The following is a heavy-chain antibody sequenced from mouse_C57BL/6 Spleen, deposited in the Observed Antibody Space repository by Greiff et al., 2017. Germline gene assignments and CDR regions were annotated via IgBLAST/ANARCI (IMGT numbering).Heavy chain of an antibody. Sequence: VQLQQSGPVLVKPGASVKMSCKASGYTFTDYYMNWVKQSHGKSLGWIGVINPYNGGTSYNQKFKGKATLTVDKSSITAYMELNSLTSEDSAVYYCARINEYFDVWGTGTTVTVSS. V-gene: IGHV1-19*01. J-gene: IGHJ1*03. CDR2: INPYNGGT. CDR3: ARINEYFDV. CDR1: GYTFTDYY.